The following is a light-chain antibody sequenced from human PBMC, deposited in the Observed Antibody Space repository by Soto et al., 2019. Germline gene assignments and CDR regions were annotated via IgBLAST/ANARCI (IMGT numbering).Light chain of an antibody. CDR1: QGISNY. CDR3: QQYNTYSTWT. V-gene: IGKV1-17*03. J-gene: IGKJ1*01. Sequence: DVQMTQSPSAVSASVGDRVNITCRASQGISNYLAWFQQKPGKVPKRLIYTTSTLQSGVPSRFSGSGSGTEFTLTISSLQPDDFATYYCQQYNTYSTWTFGQGTKVDIK. CDR2: TTS.